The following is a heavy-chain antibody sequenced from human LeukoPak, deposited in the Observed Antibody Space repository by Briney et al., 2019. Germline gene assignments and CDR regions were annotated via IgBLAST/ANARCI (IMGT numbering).Heavy chain of an antibody. CDR1: GFTFSSSW. D-gene: IGHD4-11*01. CDR2: IKCDGSEK. J-gene: IGHJ4*02. Sequence: GGSLRLSCAASGFTFSSSWMHWVCQAPEKGLEWVADIKCDGSEKYYVDSVKGRLTISRDNAKNSLYLQVNSLRAEDTAVYYCAREGPAVTTAWFFDYWGQGTLVTVSS. CDR3: AREGPAVTTAWFFDY. V-gene: IGHV3-52*01.